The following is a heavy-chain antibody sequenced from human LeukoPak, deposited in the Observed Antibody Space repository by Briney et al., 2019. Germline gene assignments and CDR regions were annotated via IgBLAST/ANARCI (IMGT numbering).Heavy chain of an antibody. V-gene: IGHV3-7*01. CDR3: ARETSYYDFWSGYGS. CDR2: IKQDGSEK. J-gene: IGHJ4*02. D-gene: IGHD3-3*01. Sequence: GGSLRLSCAASGFLFSSYWMSWVRQAPGKGLEWVANIKQDGSEKYYVDSVKGRFTISRDNAKNSLYLQMNSLRAEDTAVYYCARETSYYDFWSGYGSWGQGTLVTVSS. CDR1: GFLFSSYW.